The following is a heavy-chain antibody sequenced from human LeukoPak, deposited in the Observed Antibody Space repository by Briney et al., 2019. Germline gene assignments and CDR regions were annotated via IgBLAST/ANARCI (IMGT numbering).Heavy chain of an antibody. D-gene: IGHD5-12*01. CDR1: GFSISSGYY. V-gene: IGHV4-38-2*02. CDR2: IYDSGTT. CDR3: ARGSSTAATITY. J-gene: IGHJ4*02. Sequence: PSETLSLTCTVSGFSISSGYYWGWIRQPPGKGLEWIGSIYDSGTTYYNPSLKSRVTISLDTSKSQFSLNLSSVTAADTAVYYCARGSSTAATITYWGQGTLVTVSS.